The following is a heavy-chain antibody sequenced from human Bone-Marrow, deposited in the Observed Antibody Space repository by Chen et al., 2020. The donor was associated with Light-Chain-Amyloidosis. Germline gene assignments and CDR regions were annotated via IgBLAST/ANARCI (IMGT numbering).Heavy chain of an antibody. CDR1: GYTFTGYY. V-gene: IGHV1-2*02. CDR2: INPNSGGT. D-gene: IGHD3-22*01. CDR3: ASFDYYDSSGYTTGYFDY. J-gene: IGHJ4*02. Sequence: QVQLVQSGAEVKKPGASVKVSCKASGYTFTGYYMHWVRQAPGQGLEWMGWINPNSGGTNYAQKFQGRVTMTRDTSISTAYMELSRLRSDDTDVYYCASFDYYDSSGYTTGYFDYWGQGTLVTVSS.